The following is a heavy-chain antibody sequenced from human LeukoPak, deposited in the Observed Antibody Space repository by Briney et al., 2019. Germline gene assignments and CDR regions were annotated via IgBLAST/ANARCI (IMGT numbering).Heavy chain of an antibody. CDR3: AREGVGSGSYYSSNWFDP. CDR2: IYYSGST. CDR1: GGSISSSSYY. Sequence: SETLSLTCTVSGGSISSSSYYWGWIRQPPGKGLEWIGSIYYSGSTYYNPSLKSRVTISVDTSKNQFSLKVSSVTAADTAVYYCAREGVGSGSYYSSNWFDPWGQGTLVSVSS. D-gene: IGHD3-10*01. V-gene: IGHV4-39*07. J-gene: IGHJ5*02.